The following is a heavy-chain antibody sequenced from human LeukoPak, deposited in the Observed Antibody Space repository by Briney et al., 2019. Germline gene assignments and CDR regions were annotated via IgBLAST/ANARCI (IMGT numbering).Heavy chain of an antibody. CDR3: ASLKKKISINAFDI. CDR1: GGTFSSYA. J-gene: IGHJ3*02. Sequence: ASVKVSCKASGGTFSSYAISWVRQAPGQGLEWMGGIIPIFGTANYAQKFQGRVTITADESTSTAYMELSSLRSEDTAVYYCASLKKKISINAFDIWGQGTMVTVSS. CDR2: IIPIFGTA. D-gene: IGHD3-10*01. V-gene: IGHV1-69*13.